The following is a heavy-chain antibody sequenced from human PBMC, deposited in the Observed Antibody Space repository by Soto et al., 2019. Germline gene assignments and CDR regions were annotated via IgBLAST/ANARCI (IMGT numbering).Heavy chain of an antibody. CDR3: ARAQNRALAAAGFDY. J-gene: IGHJ4*02. D-gene: IGHD6-13*01. CDR2: IYYSGST. V-gene: IGHV4-39*07. Sequence: SETLSLTCTVSGGSISSSSYYWGWIRQPPGKGLEWIGSIYYSGSTYYNPSLKSRVTISVDTSKNQFSLKLSSVTAADTAGYYCARAQNRALAAAGFDYWGQGTLVTVSS. CDR1: GGSISSSSYY.